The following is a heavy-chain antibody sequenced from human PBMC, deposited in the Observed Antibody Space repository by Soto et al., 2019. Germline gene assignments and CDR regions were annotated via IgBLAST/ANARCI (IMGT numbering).Heavy chain of an antibody. V-gene: IGHV4-31*03. J-gene: IGHJ5*02. CDR1: GGSISSGGYY. CDR2: IYYSGST. Sequence: QVQLQESGPGLVKPSQTLSLTCTVSGGSISSGGYYWSWMRQHPGKGLEWIGYIYYSGSTYYNPSLKSRVTISVDTSKNQFSLKLSSVTAADTAVYYCARVIAGSSGSPLEWFDPWGQGTLVTVSS. D-gene: IGHD3-22*01. CDR3: ARVIAGSSGSPLEWFDP.